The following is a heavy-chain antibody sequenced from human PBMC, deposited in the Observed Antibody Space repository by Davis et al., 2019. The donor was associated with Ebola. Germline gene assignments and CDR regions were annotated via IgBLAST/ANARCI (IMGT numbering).Heavy chain of an antibody. Sequence: PGGSLRLSCAASGFTFSSYGMHWVRQAPGKGLEWVAVISYDGSNKYYADSVKGRFTISRDNSKNTLYLQMNSLRAEDTAVYYCAKDLVGWGLDYWGQGTLVTVSS. V-gene: IGHV3-30*18. CDR1: GFTFSSYG. CDR2: ISYDGSNK. D-gene: IGHD1-26*01. CDR3: AKDLVGWGLDY. J-gene: IGHJ4*02.